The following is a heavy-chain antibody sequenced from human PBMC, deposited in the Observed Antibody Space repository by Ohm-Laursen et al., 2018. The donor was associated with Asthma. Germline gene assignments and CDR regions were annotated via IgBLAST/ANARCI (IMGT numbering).Heavy chain of an antibody. CDR1: GFTFSTYK. D-gene: IGHD3-16*02. Sequence: SLRLSCSASGFTFSTYKMNWVRQAPGEGLEFVSSISSGSSYIYYADSVKGRFTISRDNAKNSLFLQMNSLRAEDMAVYYCARAGLRLGELSSYFDYWGQGTLVTVSS. CDR3: ARAGLRLGELSSYFDY. CDR2: ISSGSSYI. V-gene: IGHV3-21*01. J-gene: IGHJ4*02.